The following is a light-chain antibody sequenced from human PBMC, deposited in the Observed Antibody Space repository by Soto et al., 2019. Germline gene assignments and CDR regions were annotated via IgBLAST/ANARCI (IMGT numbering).Light chain of an antibody. Sequence: EIVMTQSPATLSVSPGERATLSCRAGQTVSSGLAWYQQKPGQTPRLLIYAASTRATGIPARFSGSGSGTEFTLTISSLEPEDFAVYYCQQRSNWLWTFGQGTKVEIK. CDR1: QTVSSG. V-gene: IGKV3-15*01. CDR3: QQRSNWLWT. J-gene: IGKJ1*01. CDR2: AAS.